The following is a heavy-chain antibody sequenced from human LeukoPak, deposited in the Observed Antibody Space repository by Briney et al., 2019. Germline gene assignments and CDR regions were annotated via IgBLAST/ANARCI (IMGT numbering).Heavy chain of an antibody. J-gene: IGHJ4*02. Sequence: GGSLRLSCVASGFTFSNAWMSWVRQAPGKGLEWVGRIKSKTDGGTIDYAAPVKGKFTISRDDSKNTLFLQMNSLKTEDTAVYYCTTGLTDQDYWGQGTLVTVSS. CDR1: GFTFSNAW. V-gene: IGHV3-15*01. CDR3: TTGLTDQDY. CDR2: IKSKTDGGTI. D-gene: IGHD4/OR15-4a*01.